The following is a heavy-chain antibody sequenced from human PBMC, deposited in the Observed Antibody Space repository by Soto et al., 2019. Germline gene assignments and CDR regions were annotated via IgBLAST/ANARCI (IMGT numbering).Heavy chain of an antibody. CDR1: GGTFTSTA. D-gene: IGHD6-13*01. CDR2: IIPVLGTP. CDR3: ASSAGLDHLLNYYGLNV. Sequence: QVLLVQSSAEVKKPGSSVKVSCKASGGTFTSTAFSWVRQAPGQGLEWKGGIIPVLGTPNYAQKFQARLTVTADASTTTVHMELNSLRSDDTAVYYCASSAGLDHLLNYYGLNVWGQGTTVTVSS. V-gene: IGHV1-69*01. J-gene: IGHJ6*02.